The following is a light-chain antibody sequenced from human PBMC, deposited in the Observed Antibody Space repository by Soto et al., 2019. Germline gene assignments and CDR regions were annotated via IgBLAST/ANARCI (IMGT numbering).Light chain of an antibody. Sequence: DIQMTQSPSSLSASVGDRVTITCRASQSISSYLNWYQQTPGKAPKLLIYAASSLQSGVPSRFSGSGSGADLIVRRASLHRDAFQPYYGQPRTAAGGMFGHGTKVDIK. CDR1: QSISSY. V-gene: IGKV1-39*01. CDR2: AAS. J-gene: IGKJ1*01. CDR3: QPRTAAGGM.